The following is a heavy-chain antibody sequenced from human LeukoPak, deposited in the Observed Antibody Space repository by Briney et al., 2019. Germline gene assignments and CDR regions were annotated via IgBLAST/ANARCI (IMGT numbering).Heavy chain of an antibody. V-gene: IGHV3-23*01. CDR1: GFTFSSYA. D-gene: IGHD4-23*01. CDR2: ISGGGGST. J-gene: IGHJ4*02. Sequence: GGSLRLSCAASGFTFSSYAMSRVRQAPGKGLEWVSAISGGGGSTYYADSVKGRFTISRDNSKNTLYLQMNSLRAEDTAVYYCAKVGYGGTVDYWGQGTLVTVSS. CDR3: AKVGYGGTVDY.